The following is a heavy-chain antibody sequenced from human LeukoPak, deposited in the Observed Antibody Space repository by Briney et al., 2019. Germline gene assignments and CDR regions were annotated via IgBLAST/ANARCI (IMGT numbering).Heavy chain of an antibody. V-gene: IGHV3-20*01. Sequence: GGSLRLSCAASGFKFDDYGMSWVRHVPGKGLEWVSGINWNGGSRGYADSVKGRFTISRDNAKNSVYLQMNSLRSEDTAFYHCARDRCSSTSCYNTPNWFDPWGQGTLVTVSS. CDR2: INWNGGSR. D-gene: IGHD2-2*02. CDR3: ARDRCSSTSCYNTPNWFDP. CDR1: GFKFDDYG. J-gene: IGHJ5*02.